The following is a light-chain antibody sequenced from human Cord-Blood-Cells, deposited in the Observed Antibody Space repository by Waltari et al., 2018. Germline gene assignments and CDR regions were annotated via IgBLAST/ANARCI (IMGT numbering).Light chain of an antibody. CDR3: QQYNNWPPT. Sequence: ELVMTQSPATLSVYPGERATLSCTASQSVSTNLAWYQQQPGQAPRLLIYGASTMATGIPARFSVSVSGTEFTLTISSLQSEDFAVYYCQQYNNWPPTFGQGTKVEIK. V-gene: IGKV3-15*01. CDR2: GAS. CDR1: QSVSTN. J-gene: IGKJ1*01.